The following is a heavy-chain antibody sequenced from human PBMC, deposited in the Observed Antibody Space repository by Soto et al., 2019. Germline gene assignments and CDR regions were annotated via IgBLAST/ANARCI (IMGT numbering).Heavy chain of an antibody. Sequence: GGSLRLSCAASGLTFSSYAMHWVRQAQGKGLEWVAVISYDGSNKYYADSVKGRFTISRDNSKNTLYLQMNSLRSEDTAVYYCARSGLWFGELYPSDYWGQGTLVIVSS. CDR1: GLTFSSYA. V-gene: IGHV3-30-3*01. D-gene: IGHD3-10*01. J-gene: IGHJ4*02. CDR3: ARSGLWFGELYPSDY. CDR2: ISYDGSNK.